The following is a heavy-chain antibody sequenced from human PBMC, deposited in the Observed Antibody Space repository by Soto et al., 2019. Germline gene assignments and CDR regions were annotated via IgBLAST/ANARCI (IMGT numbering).Heavy chain of an antibody. CDR2: IYWDDSK. CDR3: EHTGRGDRPLDY. J-gene: IGHJ4*02. Sequence: QITLKESGPTLVRPTQTLTLTCAFSGFSLSTSGVGVGWIRQPPGKALEWLAVIYWDDSKHYSPSLRSRLTVTKDASKNQVLLTMAHMDLMDAGTYVCEHTGRGDRPLDYWGQGTLVTVSS. V-gene: IGHV2-5*02. CDR1: GFSLSTSGVG. D-gene: IGHD3-10*01.